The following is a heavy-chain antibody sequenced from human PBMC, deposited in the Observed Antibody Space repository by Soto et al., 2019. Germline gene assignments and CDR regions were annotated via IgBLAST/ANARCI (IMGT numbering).Heavy chain of an antibody. V-gene: IGHV3-23*01. J-gene: IGHJ4*02. CDR1: GFTFRNFA. CDR2: ISGSGGMT. D-gene: IGHD2-2*01. CDR3: AKDAEESVSEPMPVDY. Sequence: GGSLRLSCAASGFTFRNFAMTWVRQAPGKGLEWVSGISGSGGMTYYAHSVKGQFTISRDNSKNTLYLQMNSLRAEDTAVYYCAKDAEESVSEPMPVDYWGQGTLVTVSS.